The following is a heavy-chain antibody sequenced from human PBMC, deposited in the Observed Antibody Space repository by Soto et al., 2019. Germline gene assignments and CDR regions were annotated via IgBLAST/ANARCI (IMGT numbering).Heavy chain of an antibody. CDR2: ISYDGSNK. V-gene: IGHV3-30*18. CDR3: AKDDNWNYVVGFDY. CDR1: GFTFSSYG. J-gene: IGHJ4*02. Sequence: SLRLSCAASGFTFSSYGMHWVRQAPGKGLEWVAVISYDGSNKYYADSVKGRFTISRDNSKNTLYLQMNSLRAEDTAVYYCAKDDNWNYVVGFDYWGQGTLVTVS. D-gene: IGHD1-7*01.